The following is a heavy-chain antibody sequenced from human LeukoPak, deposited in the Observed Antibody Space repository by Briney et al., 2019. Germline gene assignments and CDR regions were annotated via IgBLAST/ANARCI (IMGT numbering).Heavy chain of an antibody. CDR1: GFTFSNFG. J-gene: IGHJ6*04. Sequence: GGSLRLSCAASGFTFSNFGMHWVRQAPGKGLEWVAFIRFDGTSEFYADSVKARFTISRDNAKNSLYLQMNSLRAEDTAVYYCAELGITMIGGVWGKGTTVTISS. V-gene: IGHV3-30*02. CDR2: IRFDGTSE. D-gene: IGHD3-10*02. CDR3: AELGITMIGGV.